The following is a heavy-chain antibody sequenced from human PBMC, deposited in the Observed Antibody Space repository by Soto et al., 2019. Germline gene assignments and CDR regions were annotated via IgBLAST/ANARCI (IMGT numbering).Heavy chain of an antibody. Sequence: EVQLLESGGGLVQPGGSLRLSCAASGFTFSSYAMSWVRQAPGKGLEWVSAISGSGGDTYYADSVKGRFTISGDNSKNTVYLQMNSLRAEDTAVHYCAKLTRDSTSSWLFDYWGQGTLVTVSS. D-gene: IGHD6-6*01. CDR2: ISGSGGDT. J-gene: IGHJ4*02. V-gene: IGHV3-23*01. CDR1: GFTFSSYA. CDR3: AKLTRDSTSSWLFDY.